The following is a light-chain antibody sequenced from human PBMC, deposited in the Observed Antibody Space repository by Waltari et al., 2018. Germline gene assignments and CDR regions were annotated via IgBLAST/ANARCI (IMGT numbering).Light chain of an antibody. Sequence: DFVMTQSPLSLRVPPGESASISCTSSGSLLHSNGYNYLDWYLQKPGQSPQLLIFLGSNRASGVPDRFSGSGSGRDFTLKISKIEAEDVGVYYCMQARQTPLTFGQGTRLEIK. V-gene: IGKV2-28*01. CDR1: GSLLHSNGYNY. CDR3: MQARQTPLT. J-gene: IGKJ5*01. CDR2: LGS.